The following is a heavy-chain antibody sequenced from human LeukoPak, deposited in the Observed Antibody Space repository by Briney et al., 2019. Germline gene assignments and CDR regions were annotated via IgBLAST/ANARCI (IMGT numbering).Heavy chain of an antibody. V-gene: IGHV3-7*01. CDR2: IKQDGSEE. J-gene: IGHJ4*02. D-gene: IGHD1-7*01. Sequence: GGSLRLSCVASGFTISSYWMHWVRQAPGKGLEWVANIKQDGSEEYYVDSVKGRFTISRDNAKNKLYLQMNSLGAEDTAVYYCARDPGTTPDYWGQGTLVTVSS. CDR1: GFTISSYW. CDR3: ARDPGTTPDY.